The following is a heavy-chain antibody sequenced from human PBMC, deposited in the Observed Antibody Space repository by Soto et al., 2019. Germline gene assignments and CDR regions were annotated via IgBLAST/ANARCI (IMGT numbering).Heavy chain of an antibody. Sequence: GESLKISGKGSGYSFTNYWIGWVRQMPGKGLELMGIIYPGDSHTRYSPSFQGQVTISANKSISTAYLQWSSLKASDTAVYYCAGGGVRGVITRTRDYYGMDVWGQGTTVTVSS. CDR1: GYSFTNYW. V-gene: IGHV5-51*01. CDR2: IYPGDSHT. CDR3: AGGGVRGVITRTRDYYGMDV. J-gene: IGHJ6*02. D-gene: IGHD3-10*01.